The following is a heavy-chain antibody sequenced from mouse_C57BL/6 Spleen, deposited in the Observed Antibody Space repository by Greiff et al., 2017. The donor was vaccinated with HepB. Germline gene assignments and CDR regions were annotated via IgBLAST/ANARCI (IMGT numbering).Heavy chain of an antibody. CDR2: IYPRSGNT. V-gene: IGHV1-81*01. CDR3: ARQGITTVEAY. D-gene: IGHD1-1*01. Sequence: VMLVESGAELARPGASVKLSCKASGYTFTSYGISWVKQRTGQGLEWIGEIYPRSGNTYYNEKFKGKATLTADKSSSTAYMELRSLTSEDSAVYFCARQGITTVEAYWGQGTLVTVSA. CDR1: GYTFTSYG. J-gene: IGHJ3*01.